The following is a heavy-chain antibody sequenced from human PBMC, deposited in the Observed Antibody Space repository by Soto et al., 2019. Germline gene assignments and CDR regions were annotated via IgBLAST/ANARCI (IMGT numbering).Heavy chain of an antibody. J-gene: IGHJ6*02. Sequence: QVQLVHSGAEVKKPGSSVKVSCKASGGTFSSYAISWVRQAPGQGLEWMGGIIPIFGTANYAQKFQGRVTITADESTSTAYMELSSLRSEDTAVYYCASAPRGYSYGSSDHGMDVWGQGTTVTVSS. CDR3: ASAPRGYSYGSSDHGMDV. V-gene: IGHV1-69*01. CDR2: IIPIFGTA. D-gene: IGHD5-18*01. CDR1: GGTFSSYA.